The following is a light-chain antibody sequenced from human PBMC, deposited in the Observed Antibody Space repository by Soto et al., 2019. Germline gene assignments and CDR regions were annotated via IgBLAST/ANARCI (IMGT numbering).Light chain of an antibody. CDR2: DIF. V-gene: IGKV3D-15*01. Sequence: IGVSQSAATLSLSPGERATLSCRASQSVCSCLSWYQQKPGQAPRLVIYDIFTRATGVPTRISGSGSGTEFTLTISRLQSEDFGVYYCKQYTSWPLTFGEGTKVDIK. CDR3: KQYTSWPLT. CDR1: QSVCSC. J-gene: IGKJ4*01.